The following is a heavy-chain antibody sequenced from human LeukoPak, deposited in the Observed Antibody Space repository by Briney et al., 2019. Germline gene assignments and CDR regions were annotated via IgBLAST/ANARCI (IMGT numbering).Heavy chain of an antibody. Sequence: SGGSLRLSCAASGFTFSSYSMNWVRQAPGEGLEWVSSISSSSSYIYYADSVKGRFTISRDNSKNPLYLQMNSLRAEDTAVYYCARGGGYSYGYTGDAFDIWGQGTMVTVSS. CDR2: ISSSSSYI. CDR3: ARGGGYSYGYTGDAFDI. D-gene: IGHD5-18*01. J-gene: IGHJ3*02. CDR1: GFTFSSYS. V-gene: IGHV3-21*04.